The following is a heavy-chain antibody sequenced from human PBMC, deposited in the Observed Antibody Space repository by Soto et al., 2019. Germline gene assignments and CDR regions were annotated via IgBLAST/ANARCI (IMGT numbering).Heavy chain of an antibody. CDR1: RFAVSDNY. D-gene: IGHD5-12*01. CDR3: ATRTITLPH. CDR2: IYSGGTT. Sequence: EVHLVESGGGLVQPGGSLRLSCAASRFAVSDNYMSWVRQAPGKGLEFVSLIYSGGTTSYADSVKGRFTISRDNSKNTLYLQRNNLRAEDTTVYYSATRTITLPHWGQGTLVTVSS. J-gene: IGHJ4*02. V-gene: IGHV3-66*01.